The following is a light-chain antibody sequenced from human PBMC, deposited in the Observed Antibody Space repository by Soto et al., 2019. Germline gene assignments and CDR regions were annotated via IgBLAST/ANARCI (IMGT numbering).Light chain of an antibody. CDR1: QSVSSD. CDR2: GPS. V-gene: IGKV3-15*01. J-gene: IGKJ1*01. CDR3: QHYNSYSEA. Sequence: EIVLTQSPGILSLSPGERASLSCGASQSVSSDLAWYQQKPGQAPRLFIYGPSTRATGIPARFSGSGSGTEFTLTISSLQPDDFATYYCQHYNSYSEAFGQGTKVDI.